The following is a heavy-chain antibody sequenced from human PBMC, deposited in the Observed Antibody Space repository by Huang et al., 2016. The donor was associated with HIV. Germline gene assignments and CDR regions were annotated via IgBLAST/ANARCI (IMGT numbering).Heavy chain of an antibody. J-gene: IGHJ6*03. D-gene: IGHD3-3*01. Sequence: QVRLEQWGEGVVKPSETLSLTCAVYGASFGSYFLGWIRQAPVKGLQGIGEIKPGGHLNDNPVFQSRVIMSGDTPKNQFSLSLRTMTAADAAIYYCARLPTPSYYDTWSLSSVEEDFFYFNMDLWGQGTPVIVSS. CDR1: GASFGSYF. CDR3: ARLPTPSYYDTWSLSSVEEDFFYFNMDL. V-gene: IGHV4-34*01. CDR2: IKPGGHL.